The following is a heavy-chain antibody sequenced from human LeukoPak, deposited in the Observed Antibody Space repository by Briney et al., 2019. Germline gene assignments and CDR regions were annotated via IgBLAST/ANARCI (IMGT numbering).Heavy chain of an antibody. Sequence: SETLSLTCAVYGGSFSGYYWSRIRQPPGKGLEWIGEINHSGSTNYNPSLKSRVTISVDTSKNQFSLKLSSVTAADTAVYYCARGLSDAITGYYYYYMDVWGKGTTVTVSS. CDR2: INHSGST. CDR1: GGSFSGYY. D-gene: IGHD2-8*01. J-gene: IGHJ6*03. V-gene: IGHV4-34*01. CDR3: ARGLSDAITGYYYYYMDV.